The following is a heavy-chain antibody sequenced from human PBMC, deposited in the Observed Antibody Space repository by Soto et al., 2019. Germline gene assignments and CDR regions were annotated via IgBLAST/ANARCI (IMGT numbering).Heavy chain of an antibody. Sequence: EVQLLESVGGLVQPGGSLNVSCAASGFTFSSYAMIWVRQAPGKGLEWVSAISGSGGSTYYADSVKGRFTISRDNSKNTLYLQMNSLRAEDTAVYYCAKRSYSSSWDKYYYGMDVWGQGTTVTVSS. CDR1: GFTFSSYA. J-gene: IGHJ6*02. CDR2: ISGSGGST. D-gene: IGHD6-13*01. CDR3: AKRSYSSSWDKYYYGMDV. V-gene: IGHV3-23*01.